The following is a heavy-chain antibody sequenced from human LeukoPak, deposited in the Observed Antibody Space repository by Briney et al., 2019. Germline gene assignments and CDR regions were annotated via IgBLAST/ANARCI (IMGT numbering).Heavy chain of an antibody. Sequence: PGGSLRLSCAASEFTISNYGMSWVRQAPGKGLEWISDIRGSGGSTYYADSVKGRFSISRDNFKNTLYLQMNILRPEDTAVYYCAKDGTRGTRFGKIPHYFDYWGRGTLVTVSS. J-gene: IGHJ4*02. CDR1: EFTISNYG. V-gene: IGHV3-23*01. CDR3: AKDGTRGTRFGKIPHYFDY. D-gene: IGHD3-10*01. CDR2: IRGSGGST.